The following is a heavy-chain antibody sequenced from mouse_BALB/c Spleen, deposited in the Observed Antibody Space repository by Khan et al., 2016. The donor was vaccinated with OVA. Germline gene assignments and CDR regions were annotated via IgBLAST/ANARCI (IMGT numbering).Heavy chain of an antibody. CDR2: INPTYGYT. CDR3: TRDRIDY. CDR1: GYTFTNYW. Sequence: QIQLVQSGAELAKPGASVKMSCKTSGYTFTNYWMHWVTQSPGKGLEWIGLINPTYGYTAYNEKFKDRATVSADRSSSTAYMQLSSLTSEDSAVYYCTRDRIDYWGQGTTLTVSS. V-gene: IGHV1-7*01. J-gene: IGHJ2*01.